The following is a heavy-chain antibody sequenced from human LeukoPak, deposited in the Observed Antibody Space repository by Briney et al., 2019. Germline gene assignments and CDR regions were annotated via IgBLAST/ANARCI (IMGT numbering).Heavy chain of an antibody. CDR2: INPNTGGT. J-gene: IGHJ4*02. CDR1: GYSFTAHY. Sequence: VASVKVSCKASGYSFTAHYIHWVRQAPGQGLEWMGCINPNTGGTNYAQKFQGRVTMTSDTSTTTAYMGLSSLSSDDTAVYFCSRSSAAAGAVGYWGQGTLVTVSS. D-gene: IGHD6-13*01. CDR3: SRSSAAAGAVGY. V-gene: IGHV1-2*02.